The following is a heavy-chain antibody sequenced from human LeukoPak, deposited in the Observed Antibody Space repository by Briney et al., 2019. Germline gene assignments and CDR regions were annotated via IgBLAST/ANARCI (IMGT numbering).Heavy chain of an antibody. Sequence: PSETLSLTCAVYGGSFSGYYWSWIRRPPGKGLEWIGEINHSGSTNYNPSLKSRVTISVDTSKNQFSLKLSSVTAADTAVYYCASSVEMATPFDYWGRGTLVTVSS. V-gene: IGHV4-34*01. CDR2: INHSGST. CDR3: ASSVEMATPFDY. J-gene: IGHJ4*02. D-gene: IGHD5-24*01. CDR1: GGSFSGYY.